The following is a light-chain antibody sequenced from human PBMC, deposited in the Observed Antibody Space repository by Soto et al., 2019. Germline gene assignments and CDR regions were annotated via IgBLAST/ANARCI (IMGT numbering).Light chain of an antibody. Sequence: EILLTQSPSTQSLSPGERATLSCRASQSVSSNLAWYQQKPGQAPRLLIYGASTRATGIPARFSGSGSGTEFTLTISSLQSEDFAVYYCQPYNNWPLTFGGGTKVDIK. J-gene: IGKJ4*01. V-gene: IGKV3-15*01. CDR2: GAS. CDR1: QSVSSN. CDR3: QPYNNWPLT.